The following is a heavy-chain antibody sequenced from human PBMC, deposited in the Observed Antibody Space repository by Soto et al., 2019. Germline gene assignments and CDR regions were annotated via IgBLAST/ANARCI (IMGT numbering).Heavy chain of an antibody. CDR1: GGTFSSYT. CDR2: IIPILGIA. Sequence: QVQLVQSGAEVKKPGSSVKVSCKASGGTFSSYTISWVRQAPGQGLEWMGRIIPILGIANYAQKFQGRVTITADKSTSTAYMELSSLRSEDTAVYYCARDPNWNDGDFDYWGQGTLVTVSS. J-gene: IGHJ4*02. D-gene: IGHD1-20*01. CDR3: ARDPNWNDGDFDY. V-gene: IGHV1-69*08.